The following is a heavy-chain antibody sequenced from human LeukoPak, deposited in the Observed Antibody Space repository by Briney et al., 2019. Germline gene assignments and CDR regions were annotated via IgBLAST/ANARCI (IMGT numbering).Heavy chain of an antibody. Sequence: PSETLSLTCTVSGGSISSYYWSWIRQPPGKGLEWIGYIYYSGSTNYNPSLKSRVTISVDTSKNQFSLKLSSVTAADTAVYYCARTPPTVIYYYGMDVWGQGTTVTVSS. CDR1: GGSISSYY. CDR3: ARTPPTVIYYYGMDV. D-gene: IGHD4-17*01. V-gene: IGHV4-59*08. CDR2: IYYSGST. J-gene: IGHJ6*02.